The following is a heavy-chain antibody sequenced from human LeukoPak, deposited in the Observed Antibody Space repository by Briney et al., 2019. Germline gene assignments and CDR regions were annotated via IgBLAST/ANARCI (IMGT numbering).Heavy chain of an antibody. Sequence: SETLSLTCAVYGGSFSGYYWSWIRQPPGKGLEWIGEINHSGSTNYNPSLKSRVTISVDTSENQFSLKLSSVTAADTAVYYCARHGSGGYEDYYYYMDVWGKGTTVTISS. CDR2: INHSGST. V-gene: IGHV4-34*01. CDR1: GGSFSGYY. CDR3: ARHGSGGYEDYYYYMDV. J-gene: IGHJ6*03. D-gene: IGHD1-1*01.